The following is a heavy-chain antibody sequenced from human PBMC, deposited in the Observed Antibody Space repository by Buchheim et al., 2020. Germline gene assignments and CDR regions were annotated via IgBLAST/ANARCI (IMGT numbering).Heavy chain of an antibody. V-gene: IGHV4-59*01. CDR1: GGSINNYY. CDR3: ARGGYSYDYYFDY. CDR2: IYYSGST. D-gene: IGHD5-18*01. J-gene: IGHJ4*02. Sequence: QVQLQESGPGLVKPSETLSLTCTVSGGSINNYYWSWIRQPPGKGLEWIGYIYYSGSTNYNPSLKSRVTISVDTSKNQVSLQLSSVTAADTAVYYCARGGYSYDYYFDYWGQGTL.